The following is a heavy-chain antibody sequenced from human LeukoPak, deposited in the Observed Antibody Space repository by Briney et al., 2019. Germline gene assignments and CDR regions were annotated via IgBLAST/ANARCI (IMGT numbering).Heavy chain of an antibody. D-gene: IGHD3-10*01. Sequence: GGSLRLSCAASGFTVSSNYMSWVRQAPGEGLEWVSTISGTGDTTYYADSLKGRLTISRDNSKNTLYLQMSSLRADDTAVYYCTKGGWGTVLDYWGQGTLVTVSS. V-gene: IGHV3-23*01. CDR2: ISGTGDTT. CDR1: GFTVSSNY. CDR3: TKGGWGTVLDY. J-gene: IGHJ4*02.